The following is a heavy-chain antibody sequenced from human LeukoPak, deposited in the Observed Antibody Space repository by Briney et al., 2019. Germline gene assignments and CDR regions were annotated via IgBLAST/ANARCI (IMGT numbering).Heavy chain of an antibody. J-gene: IGHJ6*03. CDR1: GGSISSYY. CDR3: ARDTYYYGSGHYYYVDV. Sequence: SETLSLTCTVSGGSISSYYWSWIRQPAGKGLEWIGRIYTSGSTNYNPSLKSRVTMSVDTSKNQFSLKLSSVTAADTAVYYCARDTYYYGSGHYYYVDVWGKGTTVTVSS. V-gene: IGHV4-4*07. CDR2: IYTSGST. D-gene: IGHD3-10*01.